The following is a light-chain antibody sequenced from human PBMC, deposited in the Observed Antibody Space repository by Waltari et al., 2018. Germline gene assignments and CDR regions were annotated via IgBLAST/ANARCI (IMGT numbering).Light chain of an antibody. Sequence: DIVMTQSPESLAVSLGERATINCRSSQTVLYKSNDKNYLAWYQHRPGQPPRLLIYWASTRESGVPDRFSGSGSGTDFTLTISSLQAEDVAVYSCQQYNNWPPYTFGQGTKLEIK. CDR3: QQYNNWPPYT. CDR2: WAS. J-gene: IGKJ2*01. CDR1: QTVLYKSNDKNY. V-gene: IGKV4-1*01.